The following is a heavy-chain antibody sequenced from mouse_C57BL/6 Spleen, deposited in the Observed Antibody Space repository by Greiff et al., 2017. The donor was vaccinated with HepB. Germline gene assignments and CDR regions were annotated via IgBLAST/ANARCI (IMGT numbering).Heavy chain of an antibody. J-gene: IGHJ2*01. V-gene: IGHV1-69*01. CDR2: IDPSDSYT. CDR3: ARSQLRLRGFDY. CDR1: GYTFTSYW. Sequence: QVQLKQPGAELVMPGASVKLSCKASGYTFTSYWMHWVKQRPGQGLEWIGEIDPSDSYTNYNQKFKGKSTLTVDKSSSTAYMQLSSLTSEDSAVYYCARSQLRLRGFDYWGQGTTLTVSS. D-gene: IGHD3-2*02.